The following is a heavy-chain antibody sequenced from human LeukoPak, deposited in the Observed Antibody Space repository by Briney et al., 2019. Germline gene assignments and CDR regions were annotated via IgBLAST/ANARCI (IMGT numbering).Heavy chain of an antibody. CDR3: ATEMATIAALCYFDY. CDR1: GGTFSSYA. CDR2: IIPIFGTA. V-gene: IGHV1-69*13. J-gene: IGHJ4*02. D-gene: IGHD5-24*01. Sequence: ASVTVSCKASGGTFSSYAISWVRQAPGQGLEWMGGIIPIFGTANYAQKFQGRVTITADESTSTAYMELSSLRSENTAVYYCATEMATIAALCYFDYWGQGTLVTVSS.